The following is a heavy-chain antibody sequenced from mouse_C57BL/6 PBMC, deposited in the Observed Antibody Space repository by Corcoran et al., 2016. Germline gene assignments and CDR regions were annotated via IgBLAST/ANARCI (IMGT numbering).Heavy chain of an antibody. Sequence: DVQLQESGPGLVKPSQSLSLTCSVTGYSITSGYYWNWIRQFPGNKLEWMGYISYDGSNNYNPSLKNRISITRDTSKNQFFLMLNSVTTEDTATYYCARKRDYLDYWGQGTTLTVSS. V-gene: IGHV3-6*01. CDR2: ISYDGSN. CDR1: GYSITSGYY. CDR3: ARKRDYLDY. J-gene: IGHJ2*01.